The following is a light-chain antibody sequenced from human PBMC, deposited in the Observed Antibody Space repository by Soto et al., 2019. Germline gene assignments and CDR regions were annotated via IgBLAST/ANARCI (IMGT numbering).Light chain of an antibody. J-gene: IGLJ2*01. CDR1: SSDVGGYNS. Sequence: QSVLTQPASVSGSPGQSITISCTGTSSDVGGYNSVSWYQQHPGKAPKLMIYEVSDRPSGVSNRFSGSKSGNTASLSISGLQAEDEADYYCSSYTNRGLVVFGGGTQLTVL. CDR3: SSYTNRGLVV. CDR2: EVS. V-gene: IGLV2-14*01.